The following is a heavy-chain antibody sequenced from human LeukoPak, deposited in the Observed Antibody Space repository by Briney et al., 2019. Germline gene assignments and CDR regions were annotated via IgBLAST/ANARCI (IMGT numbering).Heavy chain of an antibody. CDR3: ARSDHNSWNAFDI. CDR1: GYTFGSDD. CDR2: INPNNGNL. D-gene: IGHD1-26*01. Sequence: GASVKVSCKASGYTFGSDDINWVRQATGQGREWMGWINPNNGNLDYAQKFQGRVTITSNTHISTAYMELSSLTSEDTAVYYCARSDHNSWNAFDIWGQGTMVTVSS. J-gene: IGHJ3*02. V-gene: IGHV1-8*03.